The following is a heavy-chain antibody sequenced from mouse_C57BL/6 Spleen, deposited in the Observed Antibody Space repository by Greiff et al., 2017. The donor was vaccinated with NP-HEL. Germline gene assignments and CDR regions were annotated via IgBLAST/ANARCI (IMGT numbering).Heavy chain of an antibody. J-gene: IGHJ3*01. CDR2: IDPSDSYT. V-gene: IGHV1-69*01. D-gene: IGHD1-1*01. Sequence: QVQLQQPGAELVMPGASVKLSCKASGYTFTSYWMHWVKQRPGQGLEWIGEIDPSDSYTNYNQKFKGKSTLTVDKSSSTAYMQLSSLTSDDSAVYYCASYYYGSRGFAYWGQGTLVTVSA. CDR3: ASYYYGSRGFAY. CDR1: GYTFTSYW.